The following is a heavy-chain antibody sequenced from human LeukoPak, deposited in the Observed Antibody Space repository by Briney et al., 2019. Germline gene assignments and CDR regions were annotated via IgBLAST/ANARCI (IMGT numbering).Heavy chain of an antibody. J-gene: IGHJ4*02. V-gene: IGHV7-4-1*02. Sequence: GASVKVSCKASGYTFTSYAMNWVRQAPGQGLEWMGWINTNTGNPTYAQGFTGRFVFSLDTSVSTAYLQISSLKAEDTAVYYCARELPDTPHSSGWYGDGWGQGTLVTVSS. CDR3: ARELPDTPHSSGWYGDG. D-gene: IGHD6-19*01. CDR1: GYTFTSYA. CDR2: INTNTGNP.